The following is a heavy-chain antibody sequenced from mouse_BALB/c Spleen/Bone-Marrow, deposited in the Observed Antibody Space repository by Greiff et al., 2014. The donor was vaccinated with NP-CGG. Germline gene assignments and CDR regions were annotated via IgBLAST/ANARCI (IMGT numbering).Heavy chain of an antibody. J-gene: IGHJ2*01. D-gene: IGHD2-3*01. Sequence: EVHLVESGGGLVQPGGSRKLSCAASGFTFRSFGMHWARQAPEKGLEWVAYISSGTSTIYYADTVKGRFTISRDNPNNTLFLQMTSLRSEDTAMYYCVRGGYYVPSYFDSWGQGTTLTVSS. CDR3: VRGGYYVPSYFDS. V-gene: IGHV5-17*02. CDR2: ISSGTSTI. CDR1: GFTFRSFG.